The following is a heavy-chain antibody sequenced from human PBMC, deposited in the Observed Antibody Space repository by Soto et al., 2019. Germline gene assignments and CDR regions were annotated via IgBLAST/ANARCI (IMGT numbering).Heavy chain of an antibody. J-gene: IGHJ5*01. CDR3: ARLGGYYQSLDS. CDR2: IYHIGST. V-gene: IGHV4-4*02. CDR1: GGSVSSTNW. D-gene: IGHD3-22*01. Sequence: PSETLSLTCAVSGGSVSSTNWWSWVRQSPGKGLEWIGDIYHIGSTTYNPSIKSRVTISVDSSKNQFSLNLSSVSAADTAVYYCARLGGYYQSLDSWGQGTLVTVSS.